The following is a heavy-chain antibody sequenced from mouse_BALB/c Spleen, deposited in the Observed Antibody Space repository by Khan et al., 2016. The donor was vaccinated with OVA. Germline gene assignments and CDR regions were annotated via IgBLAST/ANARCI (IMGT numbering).Heavy chain of an antibody. CDR2: IYPYNDDT. D-gene: IGHD1-1*01. V-gene: IGHV1S136*01. J-gene: IGHJ4*01. Sequence: VQLQQSGPELVKPGASVKMSCKASGYTFIDYVIHWVKQKPGQGLEWIGYIYPYNDDTESTEKFKGKATLTLDKSSTTAYMDLSSLTSADSAVYYCARCATDYYTVDYWGQGTSVTVSP. CDR1: GYTFIDYV. CDR3: ARCATDYYTVDY.